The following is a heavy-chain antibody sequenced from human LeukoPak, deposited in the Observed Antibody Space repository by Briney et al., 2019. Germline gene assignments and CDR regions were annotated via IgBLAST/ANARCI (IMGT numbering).Heavy chain of an antibody. CDR2: IRYDGSNK. CDR3: AKVPDLITIFGVVIPMRFDY. V-gene: IGHV3-30*02. D-gene: IGHD3-3*01. J-gene: IGHJ4*02. Sequence: PGGSLRLPCAASGFTFSSYGMHWVRQAPGKGLEWVAFIRYDGSNKYYADSVKGRFTISRDNSKNTLYLQMNSLRAEDTAVYYCAKVPDLITIFGVVIPMRFDYWGQGTLVTVSS. CDR1: GFTFSSYG.